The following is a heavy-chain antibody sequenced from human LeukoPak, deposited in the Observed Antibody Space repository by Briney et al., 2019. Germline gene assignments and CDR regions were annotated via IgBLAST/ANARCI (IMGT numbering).Heavy chain of an antibody. CDR1: GFTVSSNY. V-gene: IGHV3-53*01. J-gene: IGHJ4*02. CDR3: ASEGHSSGWYRGYYFDY. D-gene: IGHD6-19*01. CDR2: IYSGGST. Sequence: PGGSLRLSCAASGFTVSSNYMSWVRQAPGKGLEWVSVIYSGGSTYHADSVKGRFTISRDNSKNTLYLQMNSLRAEDTAVYYCASEGHSSGWYRGYYFDYWGQGTLVTVSS.